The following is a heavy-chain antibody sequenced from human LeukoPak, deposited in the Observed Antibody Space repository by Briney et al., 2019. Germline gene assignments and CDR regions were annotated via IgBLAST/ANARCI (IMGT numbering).Heavy chain of an antibody. CDR1: GFTFSSYA. CDR2: ISYDGSNK. J-gene: IGHJ4*02. CDR3: ARGGHYYDSSGYLE. Sequence: GGSLRLSCAASGFTFSSYAMHWVRQAPGKGLEWVAVISYDGSNKYYADSVKGRFTISRDNSKNTLYLQMSSLRAEDTAVHYCARGGHYYDSSGYLEWGQGTLVTVSS. D-gene: IGHD3-22*01. V-gene: IGHV3-30-3*01.